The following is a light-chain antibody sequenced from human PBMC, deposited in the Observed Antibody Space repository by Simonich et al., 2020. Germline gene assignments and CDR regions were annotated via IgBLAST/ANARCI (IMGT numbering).Light chain of an antibody. CDR1: QSLLHSNGYNY. CDR3: MQALQTPRT. J-gene: IGKJ1*01. CDR2: LGS. Sequence: DIVMIQSPLSLPVTPGEPASISCRSSQSLLHSNGYNYLDWYLQKPGQSHQLLSYLGSNRASGVPDRFSGSGSGTDFTLKISRVEAEDVGVYYCMQALQTPRTFGQGTKVEIK. V-gene: IGKV2-28*01.